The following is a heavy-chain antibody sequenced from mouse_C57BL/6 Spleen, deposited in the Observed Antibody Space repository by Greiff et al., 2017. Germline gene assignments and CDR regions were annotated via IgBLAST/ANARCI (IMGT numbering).Heavy chain of an antibody. CDR2: ISSGSSTI. CDR1: GFTFSDYG. CDR3: ARDWDNY. D-gene: IGHD4-1*01. J-gene: IGHJ2*01. Sequence: DVHLVESGGGLVKLGGSLKLSCAASGFTFSDYGMHWVRQVPEKGLEWVAYISSGSSTIYYADTVKGRFTISRDNAKNTLFLQMTSLRSEDTAMYYCARDWDNYWGQGTTLTVSS. V-gene: IGHV5-17*01.